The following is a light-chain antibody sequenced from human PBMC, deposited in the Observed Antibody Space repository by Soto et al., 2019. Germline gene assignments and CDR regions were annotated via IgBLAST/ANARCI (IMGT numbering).Light chain of an antibody. CDR1: SSNIGAGYD. Sequence: QSVLTQPPSVSGAPGQRVTISCTGSSSNIGAGYDVHWYQQLPGTAPKLLIYGNSNRPSGVPDRFSGSKSGTSASLTIAGHQDEDEADYFCQSYDSSLSEVFGGGTKLTVL. V-gene: IGLV1-40*01. CDR2: GNS. J-gene: IGLJ2*01. CDR3: QSYDSSLSEV.